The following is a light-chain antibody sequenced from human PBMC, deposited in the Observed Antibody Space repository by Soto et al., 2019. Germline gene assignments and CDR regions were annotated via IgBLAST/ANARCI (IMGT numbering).Light chain of an antibody. Sequence: DIQLTQSPSFLSASVGDRVTITCRASQGISSYLAWYHQKPGKAPKLLIYGASTLQSGVPSRFSGSGYGTEFTLTISSLQPEDFATYYCQQLNSYPITFGQGTRLEIK. V-gene: IGKV1-9*01. CDR1: QGISSY. J-gene: IGKJ5*01. CDR2: GAS. CDR3: QQLNSYPIT.